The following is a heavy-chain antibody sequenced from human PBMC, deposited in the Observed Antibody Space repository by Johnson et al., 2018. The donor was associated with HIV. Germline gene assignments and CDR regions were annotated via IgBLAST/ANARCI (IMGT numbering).Heavy chain of an antibody. CDR3: ARENWGQRMNAFDI. D-gene: IGHD7-27*01. V-gene: IGHV3-30-3*01. J-gene: IGHJ3*02. CDR2: ISNDGSNK. Sequence: VHLVESGGGVVQPGRSLRLSCAASGFTFSSYAMHWVRQAPGKGLEWVAVISNDGSNKYYADSVKGRFTSSRDNSKNTLYLQMNSLRAEDTAVYYCARENWGQRMNAFDIWGQGTMVTVSS. CDR1: GFTFSSYA.